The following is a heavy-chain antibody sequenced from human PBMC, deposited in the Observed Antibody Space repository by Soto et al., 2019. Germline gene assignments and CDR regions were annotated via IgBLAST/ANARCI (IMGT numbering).Heavy chain of an antibody. CDR2: ISAYNGNT. CDR1: GYTFTSYG. J-gene: IGHJ6*03. D-gene: IGHD6-6*01. CDR3: ARDSIWSAARPGYYYYYYMDV. V-gene: IGHV1-18*01. Sequence: GASVKVSCKASGYTFTSYGISWVRQAPGRGLEWMGWISAYNGNTNYAQKLQGRVTMTTDTSTSTAYMELRSLRSDDTAVYYCARDSIWSAARPGYYYYYYMDVWGKGTTVTVS.